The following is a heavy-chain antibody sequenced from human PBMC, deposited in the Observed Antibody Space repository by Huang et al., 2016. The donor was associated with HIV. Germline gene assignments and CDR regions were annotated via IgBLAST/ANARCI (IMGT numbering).Heavy chain of an antibody. CDR2: INDSGAT. Sequence: QVHLQQWGAGLLKPSETLTLTCTVSGASFTGNYWTWIRQTPGKGLEWIGEINDSGATIYKPSLESRVTSSIDRSKKQFSLRLSSMTAADTAVYYCARQWVLLDYLMGMDVWGQGTTVIVSS. J-gene: IGHJ6*02. CDR1: GASFTGNY. V-gene: IGHV4-34*01. D-gene: IGHD3-3*01. CDR3: ARQWVLLDYLMGMDV.